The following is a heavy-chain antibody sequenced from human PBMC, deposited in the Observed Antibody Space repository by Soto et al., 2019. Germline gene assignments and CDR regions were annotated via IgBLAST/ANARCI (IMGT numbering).Heavy chain of an antibody. J-gene: IGHJ4*02. CDR2: IYWDDDK. Sequence: QITLNESGPTVVRPTEPLTLTCRFSGFSLTTSGVGVGWIRQSPGKAPEWLALIYWDDDKRYSASLKSRLTITKETSKNQLVLTVSDLDPTDTATYYCAHRVLRTVFGLVTTTAIYFDFWGQGTPIAVSS. CDR3: AHRVLRTVFGLVTTTAIYFDF. D-gene: IGHD3-3*01. V-gene: IGHV2-5*02. CDR1: GFSLTTSGVG.